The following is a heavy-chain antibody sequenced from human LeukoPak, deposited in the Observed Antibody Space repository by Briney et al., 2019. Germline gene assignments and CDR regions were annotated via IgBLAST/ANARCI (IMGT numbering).Heavy chain of an antibody. CDR3: AKGPSDMQYDYYGMDV. J-gene: IGHJ6*02. Sequence: GGSLRLSCAASGFTFSSYAMSWVRQAPGKGLEWVSAISGSGGSTYYADSVKGRFTISRDNSKNTLHLQMNSLRAEDTAVYYCAKGPSDMQYDYYGMDVWGQGTTVTVSS. CDR2: ISGSGGST. V-gene: IGHV3-23*01. D-gene: IGHD2-2*01. CDR1: GFTFSSYA.